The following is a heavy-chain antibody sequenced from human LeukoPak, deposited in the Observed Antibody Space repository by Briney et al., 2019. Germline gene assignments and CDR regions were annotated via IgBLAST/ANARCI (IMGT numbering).Heavy chain of an antibody. D-gene: IGHD1-14*01. CDR2: ISAYNGNT. J-gene: IGHJ4*02. V-gene: IGHV1-18*01. Sequence: ASVKVSCKASGYTFPSYGISWVRQAPGQGLEWMGWISAYNGNTNYAQKLQRRVTMTTDTSTSTAYMALRRLRSDDTAVYYCARDRDITAGPRETKYYFDYWGQGTLVTVSS. CDR3: ARDRDITAGPRETKYYFDY. CDR1: GYTFPSYG.